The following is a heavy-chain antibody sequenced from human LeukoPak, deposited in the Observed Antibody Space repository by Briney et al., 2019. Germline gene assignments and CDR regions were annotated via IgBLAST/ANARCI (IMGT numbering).Heavy chain of an antibody. CDR2: FDPEHGET. CDR1: GHPLTDLS. Sequence: ASVKLSCTVSGHPLTDLSVPGVRQAPGKRLRGRGGFDPEHGETVYAQKFQGRVTMTEATSTDTACMELSSMRSEDTAVYYCAPDLGYYYDNSGYHWGQGTLVTVSS. CDR3: APDLGYYYDNSGYH. J-gene: IGHJ4*02. V-gene: IGHV1-24*01. D-gene: IGHD3-22*01.